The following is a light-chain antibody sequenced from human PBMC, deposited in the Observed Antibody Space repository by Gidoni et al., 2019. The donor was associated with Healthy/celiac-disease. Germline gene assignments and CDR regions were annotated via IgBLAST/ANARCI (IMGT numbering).Light chain of an antibody. J-gene: IGLJ3*02. V-gene: IGLV3-25*03. CDR3: QSADSSGTYEV. CDR2: KDS. Sequence: SYELTKPPSVSVSPGQTARITCSGDALPKQYAYWYQQKPGQAPVLVIYKDSERPSGIPERFSGSSSGTTVTLTISGVQAEDEAEYYCQSADSSGTYEVFGGGTKLTVL. CDR1: ALPKQY.